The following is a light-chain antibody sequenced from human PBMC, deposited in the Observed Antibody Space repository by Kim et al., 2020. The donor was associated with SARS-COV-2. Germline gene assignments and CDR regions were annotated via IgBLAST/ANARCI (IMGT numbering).Light chain of an antibody. V-gene: IGKV3-20*01. CDR2: GAS. J-gene: IGKJ5*01. CDR1: QSISSSH. Sequence: EIVLMQSPGTLSLSPGERATLSCRASQSISSSHLAWYQQKPGQAPRLLIYGASTRATGIPDRFSGSGSGTDFTLTINRVEPEDFAVYYCQQYGTSTTFGQGTRLELN. CDR3: QQYGTSTT.